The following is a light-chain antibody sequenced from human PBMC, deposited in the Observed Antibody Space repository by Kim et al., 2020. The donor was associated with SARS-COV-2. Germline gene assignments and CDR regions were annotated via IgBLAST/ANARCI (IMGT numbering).Light chain of an antibody. CDR1: VLAKKKY. Sequence: VSPEQTATITCSGDVLAKKKYARWFQQKPGQAPVLLIYKDSERPSGIPERFSGSSSGTTVTLTISGALVEDDADYYCYSATDNNRVFGGGTQLTVL. V-gene: IGLV3-27*01. CDR2: KDS. J-gene: IGLJ3*02. CDR3: YSATDNNRV.